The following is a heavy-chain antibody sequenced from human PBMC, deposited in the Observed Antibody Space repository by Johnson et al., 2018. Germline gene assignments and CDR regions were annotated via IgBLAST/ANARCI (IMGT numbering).Heavy chain of an antibody. V-gene: IGHV3-20*04. Sequence: VQLVQSGGGXVKPGGSLRLSCAASGFMFDDYGMSWVRQGPGKGLEWVSGINWNGGSTGYADSVKGRFTISRDNAKNSLYLQMNSLRAEDTALYYCARAAYSSGWYFGAFDIWGQGTMVTVSS. D-gene: IGHD6-19*01. CDR3: ARAAYSSGWYFGAFDI. CDR2: INWNGGST. J-gene: IGHJ3*02. CDR1: GFMFDDYG.